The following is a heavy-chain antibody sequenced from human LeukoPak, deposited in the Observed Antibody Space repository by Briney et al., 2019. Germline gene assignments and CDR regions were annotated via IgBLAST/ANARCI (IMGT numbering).Heavy chain of an antibody. D-gene: IGHD1-7*01. Sequence: PGGSLRLSCAASGVTFSNYAMSWVRQAPGKGLEWVSGISGSGGSTYSADSVKGRFTISRDNSKNTLYLQMNSLRAEDTAVYYCAKDRTTYNWNYYAFDIWGQGTMVTVSS. CDR2: ISGSGGST. J-gene: IGHJ3*02. CDR1: GVTFSNYA. CDR3: AKDRTTYNWNYYAFDI. V-gene: IGHV3-23*01.